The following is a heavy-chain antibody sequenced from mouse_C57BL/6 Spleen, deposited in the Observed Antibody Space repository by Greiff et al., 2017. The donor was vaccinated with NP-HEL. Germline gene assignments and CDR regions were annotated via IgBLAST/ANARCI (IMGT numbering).Heavy chain of an antibody. CDR2: ISYDGSN. CDR1: GYSITSGYY. Sequence: EVHLVESGPGLVKPSQSLSLTCSVTGYSITSGYYWNWIRQFPGNKLEWMGYISYDGSNNYNPSLKNRISITRDTSKNQFFLKLNSVTTEDTATYYCARERITTVVATDAMDYWGQGTSVTVSS. D-gene: IGHD1-1*01. V-gene: IGHV3-6*01. J-gene: IGHJ4*01. CDR3: ARERITTVVATDAMDY.